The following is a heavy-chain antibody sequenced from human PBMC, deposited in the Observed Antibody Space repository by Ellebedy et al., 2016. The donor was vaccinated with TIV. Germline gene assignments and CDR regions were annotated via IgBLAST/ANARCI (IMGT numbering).Heavy chain of an antibody. J-gene: IGHJ4*02. CDR3: ARLVKYCTNGVCYRVAFDY. D-gene: IGHD2-8*01. CDR1: GGSFSGYY. CDR2: IYYSGST. V-gene: IGHV4-59*08. Sequence: MPSETLSLTCAVYGGSFSGYYWSWIRQPPGKGLEWIGYIYYSGSTNYNPSLKSRVTISVDTSKTQFSLKLSSVTAADTAVYYCARLVKYCTNGVCYRVAFDYWGQGTLVTVSS.